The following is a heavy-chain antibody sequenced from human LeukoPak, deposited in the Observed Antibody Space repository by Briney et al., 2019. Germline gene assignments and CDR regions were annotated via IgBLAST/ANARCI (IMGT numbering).Heavy chain of an antibody. CDR3: ARYYYDSSNYSHRLDY. D-gene: IGHD3-22*01. CDR1: GGSISSYY. V-gene: IGHV4-4*07. CDR2: IYTSGST. J-gene: IGHJ4*02. Sequence: SETLSLTCTVSGGSISSYYWSWIRQPAGKGLEWIGRIYTSGSTNYNPSLKSRVTMSVDTSKNQFSLKLSSVTAADTAVYYCARYYYDSSNYSHRLDYWGQGTLVTVSS.